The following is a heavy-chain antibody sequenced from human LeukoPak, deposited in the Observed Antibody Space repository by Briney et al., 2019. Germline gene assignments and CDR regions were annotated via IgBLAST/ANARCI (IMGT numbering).Heavy chain of an antibody. J-gene: IGHJ4*02. CDR3: ARVPRPDIVVVPAAQIPEEGGDY. Sequence: GGSLRLSCAASGFTFSSYAMHWVRQAPGKGLEWVAVISYDGSNKYYADSVKGRFTISRDNSKNTLYLQMNSLRAEDTAVYYCARVPRPDIVVVPAAQIPEEGGDYWGQGTLVTVSS. CDR1: GFTFSSYA. D-gene: IGHD2-2*01. V-gene: IGHV3-30-3*01. CDR2: ISYDGSNK.